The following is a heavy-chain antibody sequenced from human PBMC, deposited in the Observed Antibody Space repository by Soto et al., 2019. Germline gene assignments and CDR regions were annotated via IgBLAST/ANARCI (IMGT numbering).Heavy chain of an antibody. CDR3: VKDGVSGWSDYFFDY. CDR2: ISYDGINK. Sequence: PGGSLRLSCAASGFTFSNYAMHWVRRAPGKGLECVALISYDGINKYYADSVEGRFTVSRDNSKSTLYLQMNSLRAEDTAVYYCVKDGVSGWSDYFFDYWGQGTLVTVSS. J-gene: IGHJ4*02. CDR1: GFTFSNYA. D-gene: IGHD6-19*01. V-gene: IGHV3-30*18.